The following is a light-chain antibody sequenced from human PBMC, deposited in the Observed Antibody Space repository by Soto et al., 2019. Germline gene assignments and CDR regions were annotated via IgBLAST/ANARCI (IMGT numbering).Light chain of an antibody. J-gene: IGKJ3*01. CDR3: LQLGSYPLT. V-gene: IGKV1-8*01. CDR2: AAS. Sequence: AIRMTQSPSSFSASTGDRVTITCRASQGISSYLAWYQQKPGKAPKLLIYAASTLQSGVPSRFSGSGSGTDFTLTISCLQSEDFATYYCLQLGSYPLTFGPGTKVDIK. CDR1: QGISSY.